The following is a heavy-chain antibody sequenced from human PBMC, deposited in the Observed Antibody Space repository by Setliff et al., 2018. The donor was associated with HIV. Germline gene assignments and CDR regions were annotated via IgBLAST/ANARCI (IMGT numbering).Heavy chain of an antibody. Sequence: SETLSLTCTVSGGSISGYYWSWIRQPPGKGLEYIGSIFFTGNTIYNPSLTDRLTISVDTSKNQFSLKLSYVTAADTAVYYCARGGNSRAAWFDSWGQGTLVTVSS. V-gene: IGHV4-59*12. J-gene: IGHJ5*01. CDR3: ARGGNSRAAWFDS. CDR2: IFFTGNT. CDR1: GGSISGYY. D-gene: IGHD5-12*01.